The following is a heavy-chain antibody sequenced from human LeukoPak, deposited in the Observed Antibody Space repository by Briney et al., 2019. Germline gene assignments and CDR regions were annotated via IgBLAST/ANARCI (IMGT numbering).Heavy chain of an antibody. CDR2: IYYSGST. V-gene: IGHV4-39*01. CDR1: GGSISSSSYY. D-gene: IGHD2-2*01. CDR3: AISAAWRFDY. Sequence: SETLSLTCTVSGGSISSSSYYWGWIRQPPGKGLEWIGNIYYSGSTYYNPSLKSRVTISVDTSKNQFSLKLSSVTAADTAVYYCAISAAWRFDYWGQGTLVTVSS. J-gene: IGHJ4*02.